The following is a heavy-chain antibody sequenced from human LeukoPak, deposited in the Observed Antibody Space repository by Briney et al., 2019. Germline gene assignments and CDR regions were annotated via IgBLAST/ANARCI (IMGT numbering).Heavy chain of an antibody. D-gene: IGHD6-19*01. J-gene: IGHJ4*02. CDR2: IGASGGTT. CDR3: AKDLEAVAGTIVNDY. CDR1: GFTFSKYA. V-gene: IGHV3-23*01. Sequence: GGSLRLSCAVSGFTFSKYAMNCVRQGPGKGLEWVSGIGASGGTTYYADSVQGRFTISRDNSKNTLYLQLNRLRAEDTGVYFCAKDLEAVAGTIVNDYWGQGTLVTVSS.